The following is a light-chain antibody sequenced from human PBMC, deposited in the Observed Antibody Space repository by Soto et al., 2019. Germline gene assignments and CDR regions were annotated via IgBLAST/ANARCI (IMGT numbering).Light chain of an antibody. CDR1: KIGSKI. J-gene: IGLJ1*01. Sequence: YELTQPPSVTVEIGVTAKITYGGDKIGSKIVHWYKQRPGQAPVAVVFDATDRPSGIPDRISASRSGDTATLTISRVDAGDEADYSCQVWASTAEFFVFGSGTKVTVL. V-gene: IGLV3-21*02. CDR3: QVWASTAEFFV. CDR2: DAT.